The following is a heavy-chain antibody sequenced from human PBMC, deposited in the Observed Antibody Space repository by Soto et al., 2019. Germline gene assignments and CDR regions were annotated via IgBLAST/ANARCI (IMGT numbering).Heavy chain of an antibody. CDR2: FDPEDGET. CDR3: GTDRTIFGVAVNWFDP. Sequence: QVQLVQSGAEVKKPGASVKVSCKVSGYTLTELSMHWVRQAPGKGLEWMGGFDPEDGETIYAQKFQGRVTMTEDTSTDTAYMELSSLRSEDTAVYYCGTDRTIFGVAVNWFDPWGQGTLVTVSS. D-gene: IGHD3-3*01. J-gene: IGHJ5*02. V-gene: IGHV1-24*01. CDR1: GYTLTELS.